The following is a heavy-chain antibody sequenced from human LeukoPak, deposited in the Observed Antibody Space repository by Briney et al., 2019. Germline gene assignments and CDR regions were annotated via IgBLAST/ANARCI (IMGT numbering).Heavy chain of an antibody. Sequence: GGSLRLSCAASGFTFSSYSMNWVRQAPGKGLEWVSHISSGSSPIYYADSVKGRFTISRDGAKNSLYLQMNSLRDEDTAVYYCARGLVGATNWFDPWGQGTLVTVSS. CDR1: GFTFSSYS. V-gene: IGHV3-48*02. J-gene: IGHJ5*02. CDR2: ISSGSSPI. D-gene: IGHD1-26*01. CDR3: ARGLVGATNWFDP.